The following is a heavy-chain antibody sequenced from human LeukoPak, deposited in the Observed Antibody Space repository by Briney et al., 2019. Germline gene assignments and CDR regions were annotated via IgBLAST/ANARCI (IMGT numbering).Heavy chain of an antibody. CDR3: ARDGYNWGFDY. Sequence: SVKVSCKASGGTFSSYAITWVRQAPGQGLEWMGGIIPIFGTANYAQKFQGRVTITTDEYTSTAYMELSSLRSDDTAVYYCARDGYNWGFDYWGQGTLVTVSS. D-gene: IGHD5-24*01. CDR2: IIPIFGTA. V-gene: IGHV1-69*05. J-gene: IGHJ4*02. CDR1: GGTFSSYA.